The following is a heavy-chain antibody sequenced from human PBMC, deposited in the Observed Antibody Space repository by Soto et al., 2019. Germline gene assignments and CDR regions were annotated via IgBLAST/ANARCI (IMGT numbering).Heavy chain of an antibody. Sequence: SVKVSCKASGGTFSSYAISWVRRAPGQGLEWMGEIIPIFGTANYAQKFQGRVTITADESTSTAYMELSSLRSEDTAVYYCARGKYSGSYYDWFDPWGQGTLVTVSS. V-gene: IGHV1-69*13. J-gene: IGHJ5*02. CDR1: GGTFSSYA. CDR2: IIPIFGTA. CDR3: ARGKYSGSYYDWFDP. D-gene: IGHD1-26*01.